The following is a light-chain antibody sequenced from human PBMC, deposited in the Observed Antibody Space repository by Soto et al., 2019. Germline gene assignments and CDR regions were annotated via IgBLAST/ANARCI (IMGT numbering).Light chain of an antibody. Sequence: QSVLTQPASVSGSPGKSITISCTGTSSDVGGYNYVSWYQQHPGKAPKFMIYDVSNRPSGVSNRFSDSKSGNTASLTISGLQAEDEAGYYCCSYTISNTRQIVFGTGTKVTVL. CDR3: CSYTISNTRQIV. V-gene: IGLV2-14*01. CDR1: SSDVGGYNY. CDR2: DVS. J-gene: IGLJ1*01.